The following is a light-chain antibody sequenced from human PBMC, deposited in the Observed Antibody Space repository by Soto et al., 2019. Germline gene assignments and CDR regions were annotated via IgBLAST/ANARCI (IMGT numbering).Light chain of an antibody. V-gene: IGKV1-5*01. CDR3: QQDNCYSVT. J-gene: IGKJ5*01. CDR1: QTIYTW. Sequence: DIPLHQYPSTLSASVRARITXXCRASQTIYTWLAWYQQKPGKAPKLLIYDVSVLETGVPSRFSGSRSGTEFTLTISSLQPDDFATYNLQQDNCYSVTVGQGTRLEIK. CDR2: DVS.